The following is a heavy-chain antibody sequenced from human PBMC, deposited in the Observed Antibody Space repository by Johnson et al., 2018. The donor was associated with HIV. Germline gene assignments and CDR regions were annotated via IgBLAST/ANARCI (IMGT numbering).Heavy chain of an antibody. V-gene: IGHV3-15*01. J-gene: IGHJ3*02. D-gene: IGHD3-22*01. CDR2: IKSKTDGGTT. CDR3: TTDSAPHYYDSSGGWSLIADDAFDI. Sequence: VQLVESGGGLVKPGGSLRLSCAASGFTFSNAWMSWVRQAPGKGLEWVGRIKSKTDGGTTDYAAPVKGRFTISRDDSKNTLYLQMNSLKTEDTAVYYWTTDSAPHYYDSSGGWSLIADDAFDIWGHGTMVTVSS. CDR1: GFTFSNAW.